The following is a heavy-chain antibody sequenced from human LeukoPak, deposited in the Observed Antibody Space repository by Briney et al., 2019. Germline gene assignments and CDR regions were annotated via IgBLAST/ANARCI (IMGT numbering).Heavy chain of an antibody. CDR1: GGSISSYY. CDR3: ARAIGATNIDY. V-gene: IGHV4-59*01. CDR2: IYYSGST. D-gene: IGHD1-26*01. Sequence: SETLSLTCTVSGGSISSYYWSWIRQPPGKGLEWIGYIYYSGSTNYNPSLKSRVTISVDTSKNQFSLKLSSVTAADTAVYYCARAIGATNIDYWGQGTLVTASS. J-gene: IGHJ4*02.